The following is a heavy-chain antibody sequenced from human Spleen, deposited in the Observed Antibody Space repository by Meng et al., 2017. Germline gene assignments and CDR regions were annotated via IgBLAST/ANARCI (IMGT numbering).Heavy chain of an antibody. V-gene: IGHV4-39*07. Sequence: SETLSLTCTVSGGSISSSSYYWGWIRQPPGKGLEWIGSIYYSGSTYYNPSLKSRVTISVDTSKNQFSLKLSSVTAADTAVYYCARRPIAVAGFYFDYWGQGTLVTVSS. CDR3: ARRPIAVAGFYFDY. J-gene: IGHJ4*02. D-gene: IGHD6-19*01. CDR2: IYYSGST. CDR1: GGSISSSSYY.